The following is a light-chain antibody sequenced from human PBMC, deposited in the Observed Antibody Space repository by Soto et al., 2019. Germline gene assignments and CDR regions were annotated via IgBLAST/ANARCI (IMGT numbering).Light chain of an antibody. J-gene: IGKJ1*01. Sequence: EIVMTQSPATLSVSPGERATLSCRASQSVSSNLAWYQQKPGQAPRLLIYGASTRATGIPARFSGSGSGTEFNLTISSPQSEDFAVYYCQQYNNWPPWTFGQGTKVEIK. CDR2: GAS. V-gene: IGKV3-15*01. CDR1: QSVSSN. CDR3: QQYNNWPPWT.